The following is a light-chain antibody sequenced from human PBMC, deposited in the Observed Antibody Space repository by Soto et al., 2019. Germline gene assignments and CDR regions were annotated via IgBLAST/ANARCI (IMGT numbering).Light chain of an antibody. CDR1: SSDVGGYNY. V-gene: IGLV2-14*01. CDR3: SSYTSSSTYV. CDR2: EVS. Sequence: QSVLTQPPSVSGSPGQSITISCTGTSSDVGGYNYVSWYQQHPGKAPKLMIYEVSNRPSGVSNRFSGSKSGNTASLNISGLQAEDEADYYCSSYTSSSTYVFGTGTQVTVL. J-gene: IGLJ1*01.